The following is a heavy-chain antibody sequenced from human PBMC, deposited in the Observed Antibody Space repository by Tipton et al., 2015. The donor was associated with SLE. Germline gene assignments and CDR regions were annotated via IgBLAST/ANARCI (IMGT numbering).Heavy chain of an antibody. V-gene: IGHV4-59*11. CDR3: ARDPTMWGYFEY. CDR1: GGSISSHY. Sequence: LRLSCIVSGGSISSHYWSWIRQPPGKGLEWIGSIYYSGSTYYNPSLKSRVTISVDTSKNQFSLKMSSVTAEDTAVYYCARDPTMWGYFEYWGQGTLVAVSS. J-gene: IGHJ4*02. CDR2: IYYSGST. D-gene: IGHD5-12*01.